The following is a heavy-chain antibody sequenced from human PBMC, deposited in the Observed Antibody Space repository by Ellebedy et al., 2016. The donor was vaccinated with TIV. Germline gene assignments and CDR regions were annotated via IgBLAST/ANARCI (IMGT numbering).Heavy chain of an antibody. D-gene: IGHD3-22*01. CDR1: GGSISSSSYY. V-gene: IGHV4-30-4*08. CDR2: IYYSGST. CDR3: ARVPRYDSSGSTDY. Sequence: SETLSLXCTVSGGSISSSSYYWGWIRQPPGKGLEWIGYIYYSGSTYYNPSLKSRVTISVDTSKNQFSLKLSSVTAADTAVYYCARVPRYDSSGSTDYWGQGTLVTVSS. J-gene: IGHJ4*02.